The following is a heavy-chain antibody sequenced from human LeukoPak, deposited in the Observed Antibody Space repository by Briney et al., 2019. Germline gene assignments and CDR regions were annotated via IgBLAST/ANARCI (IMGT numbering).Heavy chain of an antibody. CDR2: ISSSGSTI. Sequence: GGSLRLSCAASGFTFSSYEMNWVRQAPGKGLEWVSYISSSGSTIYYADSVKGRFTISRDNAKNSLYLQMSSLRAEDTAVYYCASTSGPKGYWGQGTLVTVSS. CDR3: ASTSGPKGY. CDR1: GFTFSSYE. V-gene: IGHV3-48*03. J-gene: IGHJ4*02. D-gene: IGHD1-1*01.